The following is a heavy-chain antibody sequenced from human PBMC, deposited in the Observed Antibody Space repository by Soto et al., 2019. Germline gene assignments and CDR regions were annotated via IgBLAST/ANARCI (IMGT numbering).Heavy chain of an antibody. CDR2: IWYDGSNK. Sequence: QMHLVESGGGVVQPGRSLTLSCVASGFTFTSYGIHWVRQAPGKGLEWVAVIWYDGSNKYYGDSVKGRFSISSDNSKNTVSLQMNSLRVEDTAVYYCARDRRFLEWLDYWGQGTLVSVSS. CDR1: GFTFTSYG. CDR3: ARDRRFLEWLDY. J-gene: IGHJ4*02. D-gene: IGHD3-3*01. V-gene: IGHV3-33*01.